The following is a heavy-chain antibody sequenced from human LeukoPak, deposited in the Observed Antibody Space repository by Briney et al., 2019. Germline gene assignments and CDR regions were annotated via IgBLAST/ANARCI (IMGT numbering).Heavy chain of an antibody. CDR3: AKVEYSSNIPQH. J-gene: IGHJ1*01. V-gene: IGHV3-23*01. CDR1: GFTFSGSA. CDR2: ISGSGGST. D-gene: IGHD6-6*01. Sequence: GALRLSCAASGFTFSGSAMSWVRQAPGKGLEWVSSISGSGGSTYYADSVKGRFTISRDNSKNTQYLQMNSLRAEDTAVYYCAKVEYSSNIPQHWGQGTLVTVSS.